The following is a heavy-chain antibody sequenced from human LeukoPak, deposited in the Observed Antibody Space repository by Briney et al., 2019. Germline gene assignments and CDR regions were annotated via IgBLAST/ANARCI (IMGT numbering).Heavy chain of an antibody. V-gene: IGHV3-23*01. CDR3: AKPLEKYTYGGNFDY. D-gene: IGHD4-23*01. CDR1: GFTFSSYA. Sequence: PGGSLRLSCEASGFTFSSYAMSWVRQAPGKGLAWVSVISSSADSTYYADSVKGRFTISRDNSKNTLYLQMNNLRAEDTAEYYCAKPLEKYTYGGNFDYWGQGILVTVSS. J-gene: IGHJ4*02. CDR2: ISSSADST.